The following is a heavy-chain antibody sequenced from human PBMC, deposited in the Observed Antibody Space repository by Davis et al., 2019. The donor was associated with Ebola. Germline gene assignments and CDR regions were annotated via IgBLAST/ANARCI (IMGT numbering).Heavy chain of an antibody. CDR2: ISSSSSYI. CDR3: ARALGELLYLDAFDI. Sequence: GESLKISCAASGFTFSSYSMNWVRQAPGKGLEWVSSISSSSSYIYYADSVKGRFTISRDNAKNSLYLQMNSLRAEDTAVYYCARALGELLYLDAFDIWGQGTMVTVSS. D-gene: IGHD1-26*01. CDR1: GFTFSSYS. J-gene: IGHJ3*02. V-gene: IGHV3-21*01.